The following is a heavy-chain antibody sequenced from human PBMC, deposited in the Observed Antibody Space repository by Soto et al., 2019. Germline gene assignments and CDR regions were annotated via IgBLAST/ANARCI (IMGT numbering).Heavy chain of an antibody. Sequence: PGGSVRLSCAASGFTSSSYAMHWVGQGPGKGLEWVAVISYDGSIKYYADSVKGRFTISRDNSKNTLFLQVNSLRAEDTAMYYCASSLSGTLLDPFDISGQGTMVTVSS. CDR2: ISYDGSIK. D-gene: IGHD1-20*01. CDR1: GFTSSSYA. CDR3: ASSLSGTLLDPFDI. V-gene: IGHV3-30-3*01. J-gene: IGHJ3*02.